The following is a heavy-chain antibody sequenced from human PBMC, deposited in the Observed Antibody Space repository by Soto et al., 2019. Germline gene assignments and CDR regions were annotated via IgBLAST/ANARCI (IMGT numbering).Heavy chain of an antibody. Sequence: ASVKVSCKASGYTFTSYAMHWVRQAPGQRLEWMGWINAGNGNTKYSQKFQGRVTITRDTSASTAYMELSSLRSEDTAVYYCAMPYYYDGSGPYFDYWGQGTLVTVSS. CDR1: GYTFTSYA. V-gene: IGHV1-3*01. D-gene: IGHD3-22*01. J-gene: IGHJ4*02. CDR3: AMPYYYDGSGPYFDY. CDR2: INAGNGNT.